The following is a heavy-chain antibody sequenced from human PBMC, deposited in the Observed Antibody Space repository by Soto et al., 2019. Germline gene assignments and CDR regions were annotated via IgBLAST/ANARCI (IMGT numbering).Heavy chain of an antibody. CDR2: IYYSGSN. D-gene: IGHD2-2*03. Sequence: QVQLQESGPGLVKPSQTLSLTCTVSGGSISSGDDFWTWIRQPPGKGLEWIGYIYYSGSNYYNPSLKSRLTMSVDTSKNQFSLKLSSVTAADTAVYYSARDQAKWMDYYYYGMDVWGQGTTVTVSS. CDR1: GGSISSGDDF. CDR3: ARDQAKWMDYYYYGMDV. J-gene: IGHJ6*02. V-gene: IGHV4-30-4*01.